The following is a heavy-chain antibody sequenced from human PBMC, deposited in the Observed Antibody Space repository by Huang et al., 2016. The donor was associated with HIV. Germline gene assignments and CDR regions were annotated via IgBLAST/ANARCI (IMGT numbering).Heavy chain of an antibody. J-gene: IGHJ4*02. CDR3: ARHDPDYYGSGSYYNNPIY. CDR2: CYYIGRT. Sequence: QLQLQESGPGLVKPSETLSLTCTVSGGSFSSSFFYWGWIRQPPGKALEWIGTCYYIGRTHHNPALKCRITISGDTSKNQSAQKASCVTAAETAVYYCARHDPDYYGSGSYYNNPIYWGQGTLVTVSS. D-gene: IGHD3-10*01. CDR1: GGSFSSSFFY. V-gene: IGHV4-39*01.